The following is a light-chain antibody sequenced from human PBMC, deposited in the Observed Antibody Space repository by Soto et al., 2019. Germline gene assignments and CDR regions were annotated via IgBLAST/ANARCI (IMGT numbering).Light chain of an antibody. V-gene: IGKV1-5*03. CDR2: KAS. CDR3: QQYNSYSPAT. J-gene: IGKJ1*01. Sequence: DIQMTQSPSTLSGSVGDRVTITCRASQTISSWLAWYQQKPGKAPKLLIYKASSLESGVPSRFSGSGSETEFTLTISSLQPGDFATYYCQQYNSYSPATFGQGTKVDI. CDR1: QTISSW.